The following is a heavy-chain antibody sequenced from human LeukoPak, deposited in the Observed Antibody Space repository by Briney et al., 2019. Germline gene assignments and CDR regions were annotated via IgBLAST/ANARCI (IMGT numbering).Heavy chain of an antibody. J-gene: IGHJ6*03. CDR2: IYYSGST. CDR1: GGSISSYY. Sequence: PSETLSLTCTVSGGSISSYYWSWIRQPPGKGLEWIGYIYYSGSTNYNPSPKSRVTISVDTSKDQFSLKLSSVTAADTAVYYCARVVAGQSEYYYYMDVWGKGTTVTVSS. D-gene: IGHD6-19*01. V-gene: IGHV4-59*01. CDR3: ARVVAGQSEYYYYMDV.